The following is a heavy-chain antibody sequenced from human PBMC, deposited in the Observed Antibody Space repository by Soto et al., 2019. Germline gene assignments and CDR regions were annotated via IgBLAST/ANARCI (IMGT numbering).Heavy chain of an antibody. CDR3: AKLPLYGSTFDC. D-gene: IGHD3-10*01. CDR1: GFTFDDYA. CDR2: ISWNGASI. Sequence: EVHLVESGGGLVQPGRSLRLSCAASGFTFDDYAIHWVRQAPGRGLEWVAGISWNGASIGYADSVKGRFTISRDKAKNSLHLQMNSLTRQESALYYRAKLPLYGSTFDCWGKGTLVTVPS. J-gene: IGHJ4*02. V-gene: IGHV3-9*01.